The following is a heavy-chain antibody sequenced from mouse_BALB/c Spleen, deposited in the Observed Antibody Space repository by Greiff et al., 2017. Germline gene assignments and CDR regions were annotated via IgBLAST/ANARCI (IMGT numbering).Heavy chain of an antibody. V-gene: IGHV5-17*02. Sequence: EVQVVESGGGLVQPGGSRKLSCAASGFTFSSFGMHWVRQAPEKGLEWVAYISSGSSTIYYADTVKGRFTISRDNPKNTLFLQMTSLRSEDTAMYYCARSNGNLDYWGQGTTLTVSS. CDR3: ARSNGNLDY. J-gene: IGHJ2*01. CDR1: GFTFSSFG. CDR2: ISSGSSTI. D-gene: IGHD1-1*01.